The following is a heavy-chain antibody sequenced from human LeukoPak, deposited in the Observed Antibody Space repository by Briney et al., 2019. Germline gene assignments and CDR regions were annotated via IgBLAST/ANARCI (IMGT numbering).Heavy chain of an antibody. CDR3: ARERDGYCSTTNCYYFDY. CDR1: GDSISSRGYY. D-gene: IGHD2-2*01. V-gene: IGHV4-31*03. Sequence: PSQTLSLTCTASGDSISSRGYYWSWIRQDPGKGLEWIGYISYTGSSYYNPSLKSRVTMSVDTSKNQFSLNLSSVTAADTAVYYCARERDGYCSTTNCYYFDYWGQGTLVTVSS. J-gene: IGHJ4*02. CDR2: ISYTGSS.